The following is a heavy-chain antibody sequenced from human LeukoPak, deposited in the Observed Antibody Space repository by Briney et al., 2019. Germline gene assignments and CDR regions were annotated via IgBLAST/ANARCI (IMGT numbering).Heavy chain of an antibody. CDR1: GYTFTSYG. D-gene: IGHD3-22*01. V-gene: IGHV1-18*01. CDR2: ISAYNGKT. J-gene: IGHJ4*02. CDR3: ARDSDTNFYDSSGPHYFNN. Sequence: ASVKVSCKASGYTFTSYGISWVRQAPGQGLEWMGWISAYNGKTNYAQKLQGRVTMTTDTSTSTAYMELRSLRSDDTAGDYCARDSDTNFYDSSGPHYFNNGGQGTLVTVSS.